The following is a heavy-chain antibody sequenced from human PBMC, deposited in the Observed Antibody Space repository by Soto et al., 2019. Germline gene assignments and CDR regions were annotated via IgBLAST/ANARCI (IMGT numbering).Heavy chain of an antibody. D-gene: IGHD2-15*01. CDR2: IYYSGST. CDR1: GGSISSYY. J-gene: IGHJ4*02. Sequence: SETLSLTCTVSGGSISSYYWSWIRQPPGKGLEWIGYIYYSGSTNYNPSLKSRVTISVDTSKNQFSLKLSSVTAADTAVYYCARRSGRTFDYWGQGTLVTGS. V-gene: IGHV4-59*08. CDR3: ARRSGRTFDY.